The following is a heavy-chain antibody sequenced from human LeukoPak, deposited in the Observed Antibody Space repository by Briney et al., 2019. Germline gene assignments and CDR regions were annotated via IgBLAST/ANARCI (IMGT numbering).Heavy chain of an antibody. CDR3: AREPRNRYRNQYGYFYYMDV. J-gene: IGHJ6*03. D-gene: IGHD1-14*01. Sequence: SETLSLTCAGYGGSFSGYYWSWIPQPTGKGLEWIGELNHSGSTNYNPSLKSRVTISVDTSKNQFSLKLSSVTAADTAVYYCAREPRNRYRNQYGYFYYMDVWGKGTTVTVSS. CDR2: LNHSGST. CDR1: GGSFSGYY. V-gene: IGHV4-34*01.